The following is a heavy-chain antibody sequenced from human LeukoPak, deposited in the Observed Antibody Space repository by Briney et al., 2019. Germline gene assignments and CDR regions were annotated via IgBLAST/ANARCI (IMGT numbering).Heavy chain of an antibody. CDR1: GGSFSGYY. CDR2: INHSGST. CDR3: ARGRGSGIAARYFDY. D-gene: IGHD6-6*01. Sequence: PSETLSLTCAVYGGSFSGYYWSWLRQPPGKGLEWIGEINHSGSTNYNPSLKSRVTISVDTSKNQFSLKLSSVTAADTAVYYCARGRGSGIAARYFDYWGQGTLVTVSS. J-gene: IGHJ4*02. V-gene: IGHV4-34*01.